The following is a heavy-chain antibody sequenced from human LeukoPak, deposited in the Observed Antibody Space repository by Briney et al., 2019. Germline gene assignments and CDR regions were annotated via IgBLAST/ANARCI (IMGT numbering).Heavy chain of an antibody. J-gene: IGHJ3*02. CDR3: ARGPYSYDSSGAFDI. D-gene: IGHD3-22*01. CDR2: LHTSGST. Sequence: SETLSLTCTVSGGSISSYYWSWIRQPAGEGLEWIGRLHTSGSTHYNPSLKSRVTISVDTSKNQFSLKLSSVTAADTAVYFCARGPYSYDSSGAFDIWGQGTMVTVSS. CDR1: GGSISSYY. V-gene: IGHV4-4*07.